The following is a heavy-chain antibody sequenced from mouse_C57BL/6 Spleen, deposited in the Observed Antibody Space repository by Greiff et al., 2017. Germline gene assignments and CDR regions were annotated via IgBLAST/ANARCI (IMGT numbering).Heavy chain of an antibody. J-gene: IGHJ2*01. CDR2: FYPGSGSI. Sequence: QVQLKQSGAELVKPGASVKLSCKASGYTFTEYTIHWVKQRPGQGLEWIGWFYPGSGSIKYNEKFKDKATLTADKSSSTAYMELSRLTSEDSAVYFCARHEEGADYFDYWGQGTTLTVSS. V-gene: IGHV1-62-2*01. D-gene: IGHD3-3*01. CDR3: ARHEEGADYFDY. CDR1: GYTFTEYT.